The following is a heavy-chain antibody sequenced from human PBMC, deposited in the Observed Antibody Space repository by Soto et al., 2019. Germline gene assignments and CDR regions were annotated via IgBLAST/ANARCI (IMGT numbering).Heavy chain of an antibody. CDR2: ISSGGSYI. CDR3: ARDSSRDGTGEGDY. Sequence: GGSLRLSCAASGFTFSSYSMNWVRQAPGKGLEWVSSISSGGSYIYYSDSVKGRFTISRDNAKNSLYLQITGLRAEDTAVYYCARDSSRDGTGEGDYWGQGTLVTVSS. J-gene: IGHJ4*02. CDR1: GFTFSSYS. V-gene: IGHV3-21*04. D-gene: IGHD1-1*01.